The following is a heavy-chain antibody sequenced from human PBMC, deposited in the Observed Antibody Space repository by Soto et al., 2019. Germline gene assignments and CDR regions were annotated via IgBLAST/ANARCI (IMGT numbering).Heavy chain of an antibody. Sequence: QVQLVQSGAEVKKPESSVRVSCKASGGTFNSYAITWVRQAPGQGLEWMGGTIPMFGTTNYAEKFLGRVTITADESTNTAYMELSSLRSEDTAVYYCTRCVIRYHSIGYYLGIDGMDVWGQGTTVIVSS. CDR2: TIPMFGTT. CDR1: GGTFNSYA. CDR3: TRCVIRYHSIGYYLGIDGMDV. J-gene: IGHJ6*02. D-gene: IGHD3-22*01. V-gene: IGHV1-69*12.